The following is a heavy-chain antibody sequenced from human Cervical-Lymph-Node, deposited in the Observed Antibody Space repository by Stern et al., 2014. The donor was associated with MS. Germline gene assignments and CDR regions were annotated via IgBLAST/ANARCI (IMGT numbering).Heavy chain of an antibody. Sequence: QVQLVQSDPGLVKPSETLSLTCAVSGGSISSRYWGWIRQPPGKGLEWIGLISHSGDTKYNPSLQSRVTISLDTSKNQFALKVTSVTAADTAVYYCARLSTAVDFWGQGTLVTVSS. CDR2: ISHSGDT. J-gene: IGHJ4*02. V-gene: IGHV4-59*08. CDR3: ARLSTAVDF. CDR1: GGSISSRY.